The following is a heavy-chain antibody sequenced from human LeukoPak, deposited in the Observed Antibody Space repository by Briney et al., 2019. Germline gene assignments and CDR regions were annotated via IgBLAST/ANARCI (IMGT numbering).Heavy chain of an antibody. V-gene: IGHV3-21*01. CDR2: ISSSSSYI. CDR3: ARGSSGSIPYYFDY. D-gene: IGHD3-22*01. CDR1: GFTFSSYS. Sequence: PGGSLRLSCAASGFTFSSYSMNWVRQAPGKGLEWVSSISSSSSYIYYADSVKGRFTISRDNAKNSLYLQMNSLRAEDTAVYYCARGSSGSIPYYFDYWGQETLVTVSS. J-gene: IGHJ4*02.